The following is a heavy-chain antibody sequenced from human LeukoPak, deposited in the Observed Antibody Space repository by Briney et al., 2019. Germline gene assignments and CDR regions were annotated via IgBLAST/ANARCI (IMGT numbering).Heavy chain of an antibody. CDR2: INSDGSST. CDR1: GFTFSSYW. Sequence: PGGSLRLSCAASGFTFSSYWMHWVRQAPGKGLVWVSRINSDGSSTSYADSVKGRFTISRDNAKNTLYLQMNSLRAEDTAVYYCARGVYSYGCNYWGQGTLVTVSS. J-gene: IGHJ4*02. V-gene: IGHV3-74*01. D-gene: IGHD5-18*01. CDR3: ARGVYSYGCNY.